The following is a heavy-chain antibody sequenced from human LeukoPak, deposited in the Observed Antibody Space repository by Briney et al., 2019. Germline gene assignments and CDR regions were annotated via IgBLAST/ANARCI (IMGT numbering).Heavy chain of an antibody. V-gene: IGHV4-59*01. CDR2: IYYSGST. CDR1: GGSISSYY. J-gene: IGHJ4*02. D-gene: IGHD3-10*01. CDR3: ARSVFPRGFDY. Sequence: SETLSLTCTVSGGSISSYYWSWIRQPPGKGQEWIGYIYYSGSTNYNPSLKSRVTISVDTSKNQFSLKLSSVTAADTAVYYCARSVFPRGFDYWGQGTLVTVSS.